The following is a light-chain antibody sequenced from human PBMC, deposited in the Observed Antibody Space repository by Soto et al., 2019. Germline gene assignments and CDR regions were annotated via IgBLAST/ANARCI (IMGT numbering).Light chain of an antibody. J-gene: IGLJ2*01. CDR1: SSNIGAGYD. V-gene: IGLV1-40*01. CDR2: NNS. CDR3: QSYDSSLSVVV. Sequence: QSVLTQPPSVSGAPGQRVTISCTGSSSNIGAGYDVHWYQQLPVTAPKLLIHNNSNRPSGVPDRFSGSKSGTSASLAITGLQAEDEADYYCQSYDSSLSVVVFGGGTELTVL.